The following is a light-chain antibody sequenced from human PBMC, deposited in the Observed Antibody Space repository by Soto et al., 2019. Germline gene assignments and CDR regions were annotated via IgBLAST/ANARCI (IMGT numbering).Light chain of an antibody. CDR2: EVS. J-gene: IGLJ1*01. Sequence: QSALTQPPSVSGSPGQSVTISCTGTSSDVGSYNRVSWYQQPPGTAPKLMISEVSNRPSGVPDRFSGSKSGNTASLAISGLQAEDEADYYCSSYTSNNNYVFGTGTKLTVL. CDR3: SSYTSNNNYV. CDR1: SSDVGSYNR. V-gene: IGLV2-18*02.